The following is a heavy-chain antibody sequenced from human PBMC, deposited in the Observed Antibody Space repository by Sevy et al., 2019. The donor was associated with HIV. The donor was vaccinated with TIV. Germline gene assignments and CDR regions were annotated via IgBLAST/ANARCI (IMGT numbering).Heavy chain of an antibody. CDR1: GFTFSTYG. D-gene: IGHD4-17*01. CDR3: ARDLEFYDYGDYGPAFMPDY. Sequence: GESLKISCAASGFTFSTYGMYWVRQAPGKGLEWVAVIWFDGSNTYYADSVKGRFTISRDIAKNTLHLQMNSLRAEDTAVYYCARDLEFYDYGDYGPAFMPDYWGQGTLVTVSS. CDR2: IWFDGSNT. V-gene: IGHV3-33*07. J-gene: IGHJ4*02.